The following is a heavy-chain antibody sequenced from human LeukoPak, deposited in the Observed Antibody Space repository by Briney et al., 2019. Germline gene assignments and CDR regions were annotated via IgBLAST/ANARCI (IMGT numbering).Heavy chain of an antibody. J-gene: IGHJ4*02. CDR3: ASRGCSGGSCRLPVIGPFDY. Sequence: SETLSLTCTVSGSSISSSSYYWGWIRPPPGKGLEWIGSIYSSESTYYNPSLQSRVTISVDTSTNQFSLMLSSVAAADTAVYYCASRGCSGGSCRLPVIGPFDYWGQGTLVTVSS. CDR2: IYSSEST. D-gene: IGHD2-15*01. V-gene: IGHV4-39*01. CDR1: GSSISSSSYY.